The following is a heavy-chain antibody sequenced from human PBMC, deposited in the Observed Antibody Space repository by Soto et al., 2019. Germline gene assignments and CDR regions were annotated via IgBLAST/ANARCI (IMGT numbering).Heavy chain of an antibody. J-gene: IGHJ5*02. CDR2: ISSSSSTI. CDR3: ARHPERIAEIGWFDP. CDR1: GFTFSSYS. Sequence: EVQLEESGGGLVQPGGSLRLSCAASGFTFSSYSMNWVRQAPGKGLEWVSYISSSSSTIYYADSVKGRFTISRDNAKNSLYLQMNSLRAEDTAVYYCARHPERIAEIGWFDPWGQGPLVTVSS. D-gene: IGHD6-13*01. V-gene: IGHV3-48*01.